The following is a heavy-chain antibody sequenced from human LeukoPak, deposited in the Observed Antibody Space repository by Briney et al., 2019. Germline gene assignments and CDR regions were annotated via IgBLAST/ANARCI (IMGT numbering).Heavy chain of an antibody. Sequence: GGSLRLSCAASGLTFSSYSMNWVRQAPGKGLEWVSSISSSSSYIYYADSLKGRFTISRDNAKKSVYLQMNSLRAEDTAVYYCARGALDAATPFDSWGQGTLVTVSS. CDR2: ISSSSSYI. D-gene: IGHD2-15*01. V-gene: IGHV3-21*01. J-gene: IGHJ5*01. CDR3: ARGALDAATPFDS. CDR1: GLTFSSYS.